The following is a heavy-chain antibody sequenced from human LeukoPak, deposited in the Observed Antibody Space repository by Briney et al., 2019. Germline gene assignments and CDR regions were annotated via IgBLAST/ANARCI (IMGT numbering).Heavy chain of an antibody. Sequence: SSVKVSCKASGGTFSSYAISWGRQAPGQGLEWMGGIIPIFGTANYAQKFQGRVTITADESTSTAYMELSSLRSEDTAVYYCAREETYYYDSSGYYERYYFDYWGQGTLVTVSS. V-gene: IGHV1-69*01. CDR1: GGTFSSYA. J-gene: IGHJ4*02. D-gene: IGHD3-22*01. CDR3: AREETYYYDSSGYYERYYFDY. CDR2: IIPIFGTA.